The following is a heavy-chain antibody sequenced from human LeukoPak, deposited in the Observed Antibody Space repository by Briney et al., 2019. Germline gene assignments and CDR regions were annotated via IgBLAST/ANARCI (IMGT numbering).Heavy chain of an antibody. V-gene: IGHV4-59*01. J-gene: IGHJ4*02. Sequence: SETLSLTCTVSGGSLSSYYWIWIRQPPGKGLEWIGYVHYSGTTTYNPSLKSRVTISVDTPKNQFSLRLTSVTAADTAVYYCARVGRGDHTWGSYSFDYWGRGTLVTVSS. CDR3: ARVGRGDHTWGSYSFDY. D-gene: IGHD1-26*01. CDR1: GGSLSSYY. CDR2: VHYSGTT.